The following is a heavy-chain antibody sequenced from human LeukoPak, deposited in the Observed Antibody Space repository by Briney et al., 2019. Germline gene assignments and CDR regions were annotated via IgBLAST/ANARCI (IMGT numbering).Heavy chain of an antibody. D-gene: IGHD2/OR15-2a*01. CDR1: GFTISSYS. CDR3: VRVTFPSFDY. Sequence: GGSLRLSCAVSGFTISSYSMSWVRQAPGKGLEWVSSISSSSSNTYYADSVKGRFTISRDNAKNSLYLQMNSLRAEDTAVYYCVRVTFPSFDYWGQGTLVTVSS. J-gene: IGHJ4*02. CDR2: ISSSSSNT. V-gene: IGHV3-21*01.